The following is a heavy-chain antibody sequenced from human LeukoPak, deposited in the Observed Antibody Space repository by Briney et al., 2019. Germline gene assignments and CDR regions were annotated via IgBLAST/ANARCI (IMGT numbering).Heavy chain of an antibody. CDR1: GFTFSGYG. CDR3: ARDSNYDFWSGYPEGRFDP. D-gene: IGHD3-3*01. Sequence: ASGFTFSGYGMHWVRQAPGQGLEWMGIINPSGGSTSYAQKFQGRVTMTRDTSTSTVYMELSSLRSEDTAVYYCARDSNYDFWSGYPEGRFDPWGQGTLVTVSS. CDR2: INPSGGST. V-gene: IGHV1-46*01. J-gene: IGHJ5*02.